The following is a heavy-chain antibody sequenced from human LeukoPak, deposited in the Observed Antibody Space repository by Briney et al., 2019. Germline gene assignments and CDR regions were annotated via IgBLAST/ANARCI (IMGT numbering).Heavy chain of an antibody. D-gene: IGHD2-2*01. CDR3: AKAGAYCSSTSCYEEYYFDY. CDR2: ISGSGGST. CDR1: GFTFSSYA. J-gene: IGHJ4*02. Sequence: GGSLRFSCAASGFTFSSYAMSWVRQAPGKGLEWVSAISGSGGSTYYADSVKGRFTISRDNSKNTLYLQMNSLRAEDTAVYYCAKAGAYCSSTSCYEEYYFDYWGQGTLVTVSS. V-gene: IGHV3-23*01.